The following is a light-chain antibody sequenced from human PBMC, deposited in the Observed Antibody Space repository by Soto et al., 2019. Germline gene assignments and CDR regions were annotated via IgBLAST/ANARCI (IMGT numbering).Light chain of an antibody. Sequence: EIVLTQSPVILSLSPGERATLSCRVSKSVSSSYLAWYQQKPGQAPRLLIYGASNRATGIPDRFSGSGSGTDFTLTISRLEPEDFAVYYCQHYGSSLWTFGQGTKVDIK. V-gene: IGKV3-20*01. J-gene: IGKJ1*01. CDR2: GAS. CDR3: QHYGSSLWT. CDR1: KSVSSSY.